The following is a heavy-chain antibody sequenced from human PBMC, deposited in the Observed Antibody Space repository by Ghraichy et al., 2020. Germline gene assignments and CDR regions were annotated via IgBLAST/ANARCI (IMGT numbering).Heavy chain of an antibody. D-gene: IGHD1-1*01. CDR1: GFNLDKSG. V-gene: IGHV3-9*01. CDR2: INSNSQIV. Sequence: GGSLRLSCTVSGFNLDKSGMHWFRQSPGKGLEWVSSINSNSQIVDYAPSVKGRFTISRDNAKNSLYLQMTSLGADDTALYYCAKELQVLHFYGFDVWGQGTTVTVSS. CDR3: AKELQVLHFYGFDV. J-gene: IGHJ6*02.